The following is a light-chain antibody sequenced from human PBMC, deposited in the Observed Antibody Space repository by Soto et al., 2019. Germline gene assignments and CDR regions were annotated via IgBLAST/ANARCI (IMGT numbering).Light chain of an antibody. V-gene: IGKV3-20*01. CDR3: QQYGSSPWT. CDR1: QSVSSTY. Sequence: EIVLTQSPGTLSLSPGERATLSCGASQSVSSTYLAWYQQKPGQAPRLLIYGASNRATGIPDRFSGRGSGTDFTLTISRLEPEDFAVYYCQQYGSSPWTFGQGTKVEIK. J-gene: IGKJ1*01. CDR2: GAS.